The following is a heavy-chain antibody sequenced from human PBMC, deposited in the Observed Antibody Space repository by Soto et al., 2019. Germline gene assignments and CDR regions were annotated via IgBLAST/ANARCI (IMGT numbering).Heavy chain of an antibody. CDR3: ARGTVGYSFVTPRELDY. Sequence: QVQLQESGPGLVKPSQTLSLTCTVSGGSISSGGYYWNWIRQLPGKGLEWIGYIYYSWITYYSPSLKTRDTISVDTSKIHFSLNVSSVTAADTAVYFCARGTVGYSFVTPRELDYWGQGTLANVSS. CDR2: IYYSWIT. D-gene: IGHD5-18*01. J-gene: IGHJ4*02. CDR1: GGSISSGGYY. V-gene: IGHV4-31*03.